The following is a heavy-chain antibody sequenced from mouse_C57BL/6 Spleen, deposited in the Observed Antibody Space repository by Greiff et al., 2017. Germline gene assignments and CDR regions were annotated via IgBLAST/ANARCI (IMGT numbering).Heavy chain of an antibody. CDR2: IDPSDSYT. D-gene: IGHD2-1*01. Sequence: QVQLQQPGAELVRPGTSVKLSCKASGYTFTSYWMHWVKQRPGQGLEWIGVIDPSDSYTNYNQKFKGKATLTLDTSSSTAYMQLSSLTSEDSAVYYCARPYGNYGGGMDYWGQGTSVTVSS. CDR1: GYTFTSYW. J-gene: IGHJ4*01. V-gene: IGHV1-59*01. CDR3: ARPYGNYGGGMDY.